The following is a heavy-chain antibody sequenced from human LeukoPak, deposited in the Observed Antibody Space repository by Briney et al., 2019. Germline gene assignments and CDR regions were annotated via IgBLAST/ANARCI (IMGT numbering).Heavy chain of an antibody. CDR3: ARGMRVAAAAGGRFFDY. J-gene: IGHJ4*02. Sequence: PSETLSLTCTVSGGSISSYYWSWIRQPAGKGLEWIGRIYTSGSTNYNPSLKSRVTMSVDTSKNQFSLKLSSVTAADMAVYYCARGMRVAAAAGGRFFDYWGQGTLVTVSS. CDR2: IYTSGST. V-gene: IGHV4-4*07. CDR1: GGSISSYY. D-gene: IGHD6-13*01.